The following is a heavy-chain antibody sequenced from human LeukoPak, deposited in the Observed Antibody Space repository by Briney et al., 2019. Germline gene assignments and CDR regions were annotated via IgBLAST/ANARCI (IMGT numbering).Heavy chain of an antibody. V-gene: IGHV3-30*18. Sequence: PGRSLRLSCAASGFTFSVYGMHWLRQTPGKGLEWVAVISYDGSNKNYVDSVKGRFTISRDNPKNTLYLQMNSLRAEDAAVYYCAKEKRNVMYYFDPWGQGTLVTVSS. D-gene: IGHD3-16*01. CDR1: GFTFSVYG. CDR3: AKEKRNVMYYFDP. J-gene: IGHJ4*02. CDR2: ISYDGSNK.